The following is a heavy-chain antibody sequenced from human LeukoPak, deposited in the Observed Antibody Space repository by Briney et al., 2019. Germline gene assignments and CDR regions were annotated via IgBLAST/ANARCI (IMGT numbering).Heavy chain of an antibody. J-gene: IGHJ5*01. Sequence: GGSLRLSCAASGFTFSGSAMSWVRQAPGKGLEWVSLIISSGASTYYADSVKGRFTISRDNSKNTLFLQMNSLIAEDTAVYFCTRAGYSSGFDSWGQGTLVTVSS. CDR3: TRAGYSSGFDS. V-gene: IGHV3-23*01. CDR2: IISSGAST. CDR1: GFTFSGSA. D-gene: IGHD6-19*01.